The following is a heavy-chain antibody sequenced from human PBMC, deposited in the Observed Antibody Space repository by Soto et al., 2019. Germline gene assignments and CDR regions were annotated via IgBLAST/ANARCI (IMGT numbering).Heavy chain of an antibody. V-gene: IGHV1-18*01. CDR1: GHTSTHNS. Sequence: ASVKVSCKASGHTSTHNSISWVRRAPGQGLEWMGWININRGDVNHAPKFQGRVTLTTDTSTTTAYMELRSLRLDDTAVYFCATDDMNRGRFDYWGHGTLVTVSS. CDR3: ATDDMNRGRFDY. CDR2: ININRGDV. J-gene: IGHJ4*01.